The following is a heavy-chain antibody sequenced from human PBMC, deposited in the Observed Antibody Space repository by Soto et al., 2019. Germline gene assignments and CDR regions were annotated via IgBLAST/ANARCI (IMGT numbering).Heavy chain of an antibody. D-gene: IGHD2-2*01. CDR2: IYYSGST. J-gene: IGHJ6*02. CDR3: ARLNGYCISSSCHGHYAMDV. Sequence: SETLSLTCTVSGGSISNYYWSWIRQPPGKGLEWIGYIYYSGSTYYNPSLNSRVTVSVDTSKNQFSLKVTSVTAADTAVYYCARLNGYCISSSCHGHYAMDVWGQGTTVTVS. V-gene: IGHV4-59*08. CDR1: GGSISNYY.